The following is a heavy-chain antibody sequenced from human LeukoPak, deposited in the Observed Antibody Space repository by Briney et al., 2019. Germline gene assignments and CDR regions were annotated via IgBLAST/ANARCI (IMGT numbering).Heavy chain of an antibody. J-gene: IGHJ4*02. Sequence: GESLKISCKGSGYSFSIYWIVWVRQMPGKGLEWMGIIYPGDSDTRYSPSFQGQVTISADKSISTAYLQWSSLKASDTAMYYCARQGGFRYGSGSYSIPDYWGQGTLVTVSS. V-gene: IGHV5-51*01. CDR2: IYPGDSDT. CDR1: GYSFSIYW. D-gene: IGHD3-10*01. CDR3: ARQGGFRYGSGSYSIPDY.